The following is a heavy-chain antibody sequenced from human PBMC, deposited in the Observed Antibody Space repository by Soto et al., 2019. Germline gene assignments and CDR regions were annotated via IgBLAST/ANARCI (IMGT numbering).Heavy chain of an antibody. CDR3: ARDSRHCSSTSCYTGGDY. J-gene: IGHJ4*02. CDR1: GGTFSSYA. V-gene: IGHV1-69*01. Sequence: QVPLVQSGAEVKKPGSSVKVSCKASGGTFSSYAISWVRQAPGQGLEWMGGIIPIFGTANYAQKFQGRVTITADESTSTAYMELSSLRSEDTAVYYCARDSRHCSSTSCYTGGDYWGQGTLVTVSS. D-gene: IGHD2-2*02. CDR2: IIPIFGTA.